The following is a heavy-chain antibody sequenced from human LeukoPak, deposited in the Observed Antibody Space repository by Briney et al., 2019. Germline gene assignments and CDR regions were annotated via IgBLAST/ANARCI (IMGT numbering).Heavy chain of an antibody. CDR3: ASLGATGWFDP. V-gene: IGHV3-48*03. Sequence: GSLRLSCAASGFTFSSYEMNWVRQAPGKGLEWVSYISSSGSTIYYADSVKGRFTISRDNAKNSLYLQMNSLRAEDTAVYYCASLGATGWFDPWGQGTLVTVSS. J-gene: IGHJ5*02. CDR1: GFTFSSYE. CDR2: ISSSGSTI. D-gene: IGHD1-26*01.